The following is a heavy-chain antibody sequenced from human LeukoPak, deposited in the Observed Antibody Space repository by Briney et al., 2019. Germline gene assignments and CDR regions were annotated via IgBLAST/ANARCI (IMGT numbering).Heavy chain of an antibody. V-gene: IGHV3-23*01. CDR1: GFTFSSYA. D-gene: IGHD6-19*01. Sequence: GGSLRLSCAASGFTFSSYAMSWVRQAPGKGLEWVSAISGSGGCTYYADSVKGRFTISRDNSKNTLYLQMNSLRAEDTAVYYCAKSTVAGISYYFDYWGQGTLVTVSS. CDR2: ISGSGGCT. CDR3: AKSTVAGISYYFDY. J-gene: IGHJ4*02.